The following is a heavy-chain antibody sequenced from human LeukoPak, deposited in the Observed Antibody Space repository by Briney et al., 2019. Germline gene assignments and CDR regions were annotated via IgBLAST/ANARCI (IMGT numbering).Heavy chain of an antibody. J-gene: IGHJ4*02. CDR1: GFTFSRYW. V-gene: IGHV3-7*01. CDR2: IKEDGSEN. CDR3: ARQRYSDY. Sequence: GGSLRFSCAASGFTFSRYWMTWVRQAPGKGLEWVANIKEDGSENSYVESVKGRFTISRDNAKNSLYLQLNSLRAEDTAVYFCARQRYSDYWGQGTLVTVSS. D-gene: IGHD1-1*01.